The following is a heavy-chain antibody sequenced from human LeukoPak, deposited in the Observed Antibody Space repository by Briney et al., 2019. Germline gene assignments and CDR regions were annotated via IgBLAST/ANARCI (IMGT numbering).Heavy chain of an antibody. CDR1: GFTFSSYA. CDR3: AKVRSSSWAFDY. Sequence: PGGSLRLSCAASGFTFSSYAMSWVRQAPGKGLEWVSAISGSGGSTYYPDSVKGRFTISRDNSKNTLYLQMNSLRAEDTAVYYCAKVRSSSWAFDYWGQGTLVTVSS. J-gene: IGHJ4*02. D-gene: IGHD6-13*01. V-gene: IGHV3-23*01. CDR2: ISGSGGST.